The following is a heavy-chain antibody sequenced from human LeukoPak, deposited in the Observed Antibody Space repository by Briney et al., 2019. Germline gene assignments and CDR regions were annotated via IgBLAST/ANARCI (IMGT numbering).Heavy chain of an antibody. D-gene: IGHD4-17*01. Sequence: GGSLRLSCAASGFTFSSYAMSWVRQAPGKGLEWVSAISGSGGSTYYADSVKGRFTISRDNSKNTLYLQMNSLRAEDTAVYYCARAVGDYEVFDYWGQGTLVTVSS. J-gene: IGHJ4*02. V-gene: IGHV3-23*01. CDR3: ARAVGDYEVFDY. CDR1: GFTFSSYA. CDR2: ISGSGGST.